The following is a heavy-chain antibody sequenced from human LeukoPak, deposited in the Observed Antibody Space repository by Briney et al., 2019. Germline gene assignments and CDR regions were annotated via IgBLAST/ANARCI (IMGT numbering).Heavy chain of an antibody. D-gene: IGHD6-13*01. Sequence: SSETLSLTCTVSGGSISSYYWSWIRQPPGKGLEWIGYIYYSGSTNYNPSLKSRVTISVDTSKNQFSLKLSSVTAADTAVYYCARGRSSSWYPLWGQGTLVTVSS. CDR2: IYYSGST. CDR3: ARGRSSSWYPL. CDR1: GGSISSYY. V-gene: IGHV4-59*01. J-gene: IGHJ4*02.